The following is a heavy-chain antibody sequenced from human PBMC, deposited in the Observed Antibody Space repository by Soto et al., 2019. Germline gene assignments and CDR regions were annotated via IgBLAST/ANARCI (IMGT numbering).Heavy chain of an antibody. CDR1: GGSISSGGYY. J-gene: IGHJ4*02. D-gene: IGHD3-16*01. V-gene: IGHV4-31*01. Sequence: QVQLQESGPRLVKPSQTLSLTCIVSGGSISSGGYYWSWIRQHPGKGLEYIGYIYYSGGTSYNPSXXSXVXXSVARSKNQFSLRLSSVTAADTAVYYCARVGSFDHWGQGTLVTVSS. CDR3: ARVGSFDH. CDR2: IYYSGGT.